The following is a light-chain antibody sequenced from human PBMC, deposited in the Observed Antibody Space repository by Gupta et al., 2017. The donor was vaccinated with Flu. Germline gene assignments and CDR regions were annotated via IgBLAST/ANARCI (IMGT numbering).Light chain of an antibody. CDR3: QQSYTTSWT. CDR2: AAS. CDR1: QSISSY. J-gene: IGKJ1*01. Sequence: GDRVTITCRASQSISSYLNWYQQKPGKGPNLLIYAASILQSGVPSRFSGSGSGTDFTLTISSLQPEDFATYYCQQSYTTSWTFGQGTQVEIK. V-gene: IGKV1-39*01.